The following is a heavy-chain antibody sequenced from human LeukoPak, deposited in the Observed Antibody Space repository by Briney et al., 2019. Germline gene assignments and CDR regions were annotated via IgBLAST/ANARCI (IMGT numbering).Heavy chain of an antibody. CDR2: IYYSGST. CDR1: GGSISSSNYY. D-gene: IGHD3-22*01. Sequence: SETLSLTCTVSGGSISSSNYYWGWIRQPPGKGLEWIGSIYYSGSTYYNPSLESRVTISIDTSKSQFSLKLRSVTATDTAVYYCARWGHFDTSGYFVVDYWGQGALVTVSS. CDR3: ARWGHFDTSGYFVVDY. V-gene: IGHV4-39*07. J-gene: IGHJ4*02.